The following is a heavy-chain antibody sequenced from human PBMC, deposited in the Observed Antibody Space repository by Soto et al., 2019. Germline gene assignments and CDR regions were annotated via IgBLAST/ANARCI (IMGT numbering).Heavy chain of an antibody. V-gene: IGHV1-69*02. D-gene: IGHD2-15*01. J-gene: IGHJ4*02. CDR3: AIAATIALYYFDY. CDR1: GGTFSSYT. CDR2: IIPILGIA. Sequence: QVQLMQSGAEVKKPGSSVKVSCKASGGTFSSYTISWVRQAPGQGLEWMGRIIPILGIANYAQKFQGRVTITADKSTRKAYMELSSLRSEDTAVYYCAIAATIALYYFDYWGQGTLVTVSS.